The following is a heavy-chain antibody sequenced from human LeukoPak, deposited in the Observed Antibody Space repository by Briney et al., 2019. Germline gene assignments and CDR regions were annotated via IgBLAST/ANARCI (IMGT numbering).Heavy chain of an antibody. V-gene: IGHV1-3*01. D-gene: IGHD6-19*01. CDR3: ARDRSSGWSRFDY. CDR2: INAGNGNT. CDR1: GYTFTSYA. J-gene: IGHJ4*02. Sequence: ASVKVSCKASGYTFTSYAMHWVRQAPGQRLEWMGRINAGNGNTKYSQKFQGRVTITRDTSASTAYMELSSLRSEDTAVYYCARDRSSGWSRFDYWGQGTLVTVSS.